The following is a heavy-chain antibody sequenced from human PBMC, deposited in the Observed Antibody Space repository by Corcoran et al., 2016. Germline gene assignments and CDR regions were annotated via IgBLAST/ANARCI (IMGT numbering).Heavy chain of an antibody. V-gene: IGHV1-2*02. CDR1: GYTFTAYY. D-gene: IGHD3-10*01. CDR3: ARGGEGEKVGY. CDR2: INPKNGAT. Sequence: QVQLVQSWAEVKKPGASVKVSCKASGYTFTAYYIHWLRQAPGQGLEWMGWINPKNGATNYPLKFQGRVTMTRDTSINTVYIEVGGRRADDTAVDYCARGGEGEKVGYWGQGTLVTVSS. J-gene: IGHJ4*02.